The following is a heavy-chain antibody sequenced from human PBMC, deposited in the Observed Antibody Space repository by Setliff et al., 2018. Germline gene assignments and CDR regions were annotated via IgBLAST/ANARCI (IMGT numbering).Heavy chain of an antibody. CDR3: ARVHYETSTYSPTLFDH. V-gene: IGHV3-11*01. CDR2: ISNDAYTI. D-gene: IGHD3-22*01. Sequence: GGSLRLSCAASGFSFSDYYMMWIRQAPGKGLEWVSYISNDAYTIHYADSMKGRLTISRDNSKDSVFLQMNSLRVEDTAVYYCARVHYETSTYSPTLFDHWGQGALVTVSS. J-gene: IGHJ4*02. CDR1: GFSFSDYY.